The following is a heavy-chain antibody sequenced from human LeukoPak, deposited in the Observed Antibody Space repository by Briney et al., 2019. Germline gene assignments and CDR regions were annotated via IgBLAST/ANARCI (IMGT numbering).Heavy chain of an antibody. J-gene: IGHJ4*02. V-gene: IGHV3-49*04. CDR3: TQGDYDSSGQLDY. Sequence: GGSLRLSCTASGFTFGDYAMSWVRQAPGKGLEWVGFIRSKAYGGTTEYAASVKGRFTISRDDSKSIAYLQMNSLKTEDTAVYYCTQGDYDSSGQLDYWGQGNLVTVSS. D-gene: IGHD3-22*01. CDR1: GFTFGDYA. CDR2: IRSKAYGGTT.